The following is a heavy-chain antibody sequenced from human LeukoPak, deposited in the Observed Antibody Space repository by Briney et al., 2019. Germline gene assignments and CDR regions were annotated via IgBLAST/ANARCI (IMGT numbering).Heavy chain of an antibody. CDR1: GFTFSSYA. J-gene: IGHJ4*02. Sequence: GSLRLSCAASGFTFSSYAMSWVRQVPGKGLEWVSGINATGGSTYCADSVKGRFTISRDNSKNTMYLQMNSLRAEDTAIYYCAKEDESPGVYFDNWGQGTLVTVSS. CDR3: AKEDESPGVYFDN. V-gene: IGHV3-23*01. CDR2: INATGGST.